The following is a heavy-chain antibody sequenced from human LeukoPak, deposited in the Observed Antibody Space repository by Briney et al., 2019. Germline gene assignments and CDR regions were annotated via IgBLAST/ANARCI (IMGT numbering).Heavy chain of an antibody. CDR1: GFTISSNY. J-gene: IGHJ4*02. V-gene: IGHV3-53*01. CDR2: IYSGGST. Sequence: GGSLRLSCAASGFTISSNYMSWVRQAPGKGLEWVSVIYSGGSTYYADSVKGRFTISRDNSKNTLYLQMNSLRAEDTAVYYCARGVDYYGSGLDYWGQGTLVTVSS. D-gene: IGHD3-10*01. CDR3: ARGVDYYGSGLDY.